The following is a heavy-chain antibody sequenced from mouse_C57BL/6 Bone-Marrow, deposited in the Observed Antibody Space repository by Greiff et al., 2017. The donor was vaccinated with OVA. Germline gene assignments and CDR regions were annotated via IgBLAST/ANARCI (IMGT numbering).Heavy chain of an antibody. CDR3: ARSGYSNFYFDY. Sequence: VQLKESGAELARPGASVKLSCKASGYTFTSYGISWVKQRPGQGLEWIGEIYPRSGNTYYNEKFKGKATLTADKSSSTAYMELRSLTSEDSAVYFCARSGYSNFYFDYWGQGTTLTVSS. D-gene: IGHD2-5*01. J-gene: IGHJ2*01. CDR2: IYPRSGNT. V-gene: IGHV1-81*01. CDR1: GYTFTSYG.